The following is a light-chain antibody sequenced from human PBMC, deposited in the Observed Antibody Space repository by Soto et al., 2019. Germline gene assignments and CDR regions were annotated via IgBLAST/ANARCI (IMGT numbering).Light chain of an antibody. CDR1: RADIGRYNY. CDR2: GVS. CDR3: ISYTGSRKSDV. Sequence: QSVLTQPASASGSPGQRITISCCGTRADIGRYNYVAWYQHLPGNTHKILIYGVSSRPSGVSSRFSGSKSGTTASLTISGLQAEDEADYYCISYTGSRKSDVFGSGTQLTVL. J-gene: IGLJ1*01. V-gene: IGLV2-14*01.